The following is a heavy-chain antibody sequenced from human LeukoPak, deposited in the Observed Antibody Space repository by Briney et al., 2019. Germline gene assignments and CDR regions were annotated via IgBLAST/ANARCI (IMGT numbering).Heavy chain of an antibody. CDR2: VKGTSGTT. V-gene: IGHV3-23*01. D-gene: IGHD4-23*01. J-gene: IGHJ4*02. CDR1: GFIFRNYG. Sequence: PGGTLRLSCAVSGFIFRNYGMSWVRQAPGKGLEWVSSVKGTSGTTYYADSVKGRFTISRDNSKNTLYLRMNSLRAEDTAVYYCAKNLLPHTVAYFDYWGQGTLVTVSS. CDR3: AKNLLPHTVAYFDY.